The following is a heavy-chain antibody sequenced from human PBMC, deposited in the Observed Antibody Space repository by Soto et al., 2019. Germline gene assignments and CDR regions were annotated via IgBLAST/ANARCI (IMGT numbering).Heavy chain of an antibody. V-gene: IGHV3-23*01. CDR1: GFTFSSYA. D-gene: IGHD2-15*01. CDR3: AKGFLGSCSGARCYSFDY. CDR2: IIGSGGST. Sequence: EVQLLESGGGLVQPGGSLRLSCAASGFTFSSYAMNLVRQTPGKGLEWVSSIIGSGGSTYYADSVKGRFTISRDNSKNTLYVQMNSLRAQDTAVYYCAKGFLGSCSGARCYSFDYWGQGTPVTVSS. J-gene: IGHJ4*02.